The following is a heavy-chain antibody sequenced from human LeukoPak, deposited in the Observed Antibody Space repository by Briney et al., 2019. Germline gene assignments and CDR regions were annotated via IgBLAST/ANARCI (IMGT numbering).Heavy chain of an antibody. J-gene: IGHJ4*02. CDR3: AKGPYYYDSSGYPALFVY. D-gene: IGHD3-22*01. Sequence: GGSLRLSCAASGFTFDDYTMHWVRQAPGKGLEWVSLSSWDGGSTYYADSVKGRFTISRDNSKNSLYLQMNSLRTEDTALYYCAKGPYYYDSSGYPALFVYWGQRTLVTVSS. V-gene: IGHV3-43*01. CDR2: SSWDGGST. CDR1: GFTFDDYT.